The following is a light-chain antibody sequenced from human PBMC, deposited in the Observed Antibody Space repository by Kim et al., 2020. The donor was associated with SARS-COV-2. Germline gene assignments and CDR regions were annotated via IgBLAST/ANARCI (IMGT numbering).Light chain of an antibody. CDR1: SSNIERKT. Sequence: GQVATVSCSGSSSNIERKTVNWYQRFPRTAPQLLIDTDDRRPSGVSDRVSCSKSGTSASLAISALRSEDEADYYCETWDDSLDVWMFGGGTQLTVL. J-gene: IGLJ3*02. CDR3: ETWDDSLDVWM. CDR2: TDD. V-gene: IGLV1-44*01.